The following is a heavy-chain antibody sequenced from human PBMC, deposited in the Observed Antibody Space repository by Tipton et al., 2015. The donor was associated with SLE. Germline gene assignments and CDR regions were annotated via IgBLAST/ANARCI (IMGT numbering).Heavy chain of an antibody. Sequence: TLSLTCTVSGGSISSYYWSWIRQPPGKGLEWIGYIYYSGSTNYNPSLKSRVTISVDTSKNQFSLKLSSVTAADTAVYYCVRGSTKTGTRDYWGQGTLVTVST. CDR1: GGSISSYY. V-gene: IGHV4-59*01. J-gene: IGHJ4*02. CDR2: IYYSGST. D-gene: IGHD1-7*01. CDR3: VRGSTKTGTRDY.